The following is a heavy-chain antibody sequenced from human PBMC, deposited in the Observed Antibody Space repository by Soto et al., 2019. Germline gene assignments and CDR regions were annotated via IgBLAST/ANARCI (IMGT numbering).Heavy chain of an antibody. CDR3: ARARRGYPPDE. J-gene: IGHJ4*02. CDR2: IKNKLNSYTV. CDR1: GFSFSDYY. D-gene: IGHD3-22*01. V-gene: IGHV3-72*01. Sequence: QPGGSLRLSCAASGFSFSDYYMDWVRQAPGMGLEWVARIKNKLNSYTVEYAASLEGRFTISRDDSKNSVYLQMNSLKTEDTAVYFCARARRGYPPDEWGQGXLVTVYS.